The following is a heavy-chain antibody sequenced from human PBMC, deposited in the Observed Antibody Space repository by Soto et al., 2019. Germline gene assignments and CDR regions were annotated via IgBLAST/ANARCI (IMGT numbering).Heavy chain of an antibody. V-gene: IGHV1-69*12. J-gene: IGHJ4*02. CDR3: AGVGDYYGSGSYYTPFDY. CDR1: GGTFSSYA. D-gene: IGHD3-10*01. CDR2: IIPIFGTA. Sequence: QVQLVQSGAEVKKPGSSVKVSCKASGGTFSSYAISWVRQAPGQGLEWMGGIIPIFGTANYAQKFQGRVTITADESTSTAYMELSSLRSEDTAVYYCAGVGDYYGSGSYYTPFDYWGQGTLVTVSS.